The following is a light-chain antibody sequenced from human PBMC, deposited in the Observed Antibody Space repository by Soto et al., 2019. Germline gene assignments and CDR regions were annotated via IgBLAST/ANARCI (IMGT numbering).Light chain of an antibody. CDR1: QSVSSY. CDR3: QPRSNWQGAT. CDR2: DAS. J-gene: IGKJ4*01. V-gene: IGKV3-11*01. Sequence: EIVVTQSPAPLSLSPGERAPLSCRASQSVSSYLAWYQQKPGQAPRLLIYDASNRATGIPARFSGSGSGTDFTLTISSLEPEDFAVYYCQPRSNWQGATFGGGTKVEIK.